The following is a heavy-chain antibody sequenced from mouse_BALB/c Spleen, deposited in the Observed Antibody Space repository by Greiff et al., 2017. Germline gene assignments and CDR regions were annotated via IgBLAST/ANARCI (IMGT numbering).Heavy chain of an antibody. CDR1: GFTFTNHH. J-gene: IGHJ4*01. CDR2: INPYNDNT. V-gene: IGHV1S45*01. D-gene: IGHD1-2*01. Sequence: EVQLQQSGAELVRPGASVKISCKAFGFTFTNHHINWVKQRPGKGLDWIGYINPYNDNTSYNPQFKGKATLTVDKSSSTAYMELSSLTSEDSAVYYCARYYGYNAMDYWGQGTSVTVSS. CDR3: ARYYGYNAMDY.